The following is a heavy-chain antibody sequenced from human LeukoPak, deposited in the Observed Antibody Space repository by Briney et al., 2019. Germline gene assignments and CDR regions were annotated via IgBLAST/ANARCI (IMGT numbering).Heavy chain of an antibody. D-gene: IGHD6-13*01. CDR2: IYYSGTT. V-gene: IGHV4-59*01. J-gene: IGHJ4*02. CDR3: ASSIAAASIDY. Sequence: SETLSLTCTVSGGSIRPYYWNWIRQPPGKGLEWIGYIYYSGTTKYKSSLESRITISVDTSKNQFSLKLRSVTAADTAVYYCASSIAAASIDYWGQGTLVTVSS. CDR1: GGSIRPYY.